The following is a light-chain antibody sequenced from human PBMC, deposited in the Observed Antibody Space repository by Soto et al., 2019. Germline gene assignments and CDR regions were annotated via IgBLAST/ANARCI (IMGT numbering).Light chain of an antibody. J-gene: IGKJ1*01. CDR3: QQYDSYSPT. Sequence: DIQMTQSPSALSESIGDRVTITCRVSQSISTYLAWFQQKPGKAPKLLIYKASSLQSGVPSRFSGSGSGTEFTLTISSLQPDDSATYYCQQYDSYSPTFGQGTKVEIK. CDR1: QSISTY. V-gene: IGKV1-5*03. CDR2: KAS.